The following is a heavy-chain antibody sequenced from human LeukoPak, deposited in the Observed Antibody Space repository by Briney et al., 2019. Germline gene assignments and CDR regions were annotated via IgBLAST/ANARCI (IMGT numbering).Heavy chain of an antibody. Sequence: PGGSLRLSCAASGFTFSGYWMTWVRQAPGKGLEWVANIKQDGSEKYYVDSVKGRFTISRDNAKNSLYLQTNSLRAEDTAVYYCAELGITMIGGVWGKGTTVTISS. D-gene: IGHD3-10*02. V-gene: IGHV3-7*01. CDR3: AELGITMIGGV. J-gene: IGHJ6*04. CDR2: IKQDGSEK. CDR1: GFTFSGYW.